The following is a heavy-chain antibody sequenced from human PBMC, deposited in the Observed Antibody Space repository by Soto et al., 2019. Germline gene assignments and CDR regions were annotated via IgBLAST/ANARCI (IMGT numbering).Heavy chain of an antibody. CDR3: ARGSRTAMVYYFDY. CDR1: GDSISSYY. V-gene: IGHV4-4*07. J-gene: IGHJ4*02. CDR2: IYSSGTT. D-gene: IGHD5-18*01. Sequence: PSETLSLTCTVSGDSISSYYWSWIRQPAGKGLEWIGRIYSSGTTNCNPSRKSRVTMSVDTSKNRFSLKLSSVTAADTAVYYCARGSRTAMVYYFDYWGQGALVTVSS.